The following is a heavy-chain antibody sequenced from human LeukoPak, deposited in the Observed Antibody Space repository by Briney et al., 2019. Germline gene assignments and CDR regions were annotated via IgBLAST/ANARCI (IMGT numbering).Heavy chain of an antibody. V-gene: IGHV3-21*01. D-gene: IGHD1-1*01. Sequence: TGGSLRLSCGASGFYFSSYSMNWVRQAPGKGLEWVSSINSGSTYMYYADSVKGRFTISRVNAKNSLHLQMYSLRAEDTAVYFCARVEATTGRNYHYYYMDVWGKGTTVTVSS. CDR2: INSGSTYM. J-gene: IGHJ6*03. CDR3: ARVEATTGRNYHYYYMDV. CDR1: GFYFSSYS.